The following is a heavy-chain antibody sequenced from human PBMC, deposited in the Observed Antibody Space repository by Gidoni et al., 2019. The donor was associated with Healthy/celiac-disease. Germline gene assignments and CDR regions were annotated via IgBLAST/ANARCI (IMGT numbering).Heavy chain of an antibody. J-gene: IGHJ6*03. CDR2: INHSGST. V-gene: IGHV4-34*01. Sequence: QVQLQQWGAGLLKPSETLSLTCAVYGGSFSGYYWSWIRQPPGKGLEWIGEINHSGSTNYNPSLKSRVTISVDTSKNQFSLKLSSVTAADTAVYYCAREYSYYDFWSGYYVPYYYMDVWGKGTTVTVSS. CDR1: GGSFSGYY. CDR3: AREYSYYDFWSGYYVPYYYMDV. D-gene: IGHD3-3*01.